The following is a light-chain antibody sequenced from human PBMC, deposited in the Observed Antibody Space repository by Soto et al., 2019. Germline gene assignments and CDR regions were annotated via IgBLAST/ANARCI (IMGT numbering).Light chain of an antibody. CDR2: DAS. CDR1: QSISNW. V-gene: IGKV1-5*01. J-gene: IGKJ1*01. CDR3: QHYNSDSGT. Sequence: DIQMTQSPSTLSASVGDRVTITCRASQSISNWLAWYQQKPGKAPNLLIYDASNLEGGVPSRFSASGSGTEFTLTINSLQPDDFATYYCQHYNSDSGTFGQGTKVEIK.